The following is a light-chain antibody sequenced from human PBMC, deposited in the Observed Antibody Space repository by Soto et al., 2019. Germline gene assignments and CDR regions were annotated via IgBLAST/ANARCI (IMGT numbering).Light chain of an antibody. V-gene: IGKV3-15*01. Sequence: EIVMTQSPATLSVSPGERATLSCRASQSVSSNLAWYQQKPGQAPRLLIYGASTRATGIPARFRGSGSGTEFPRTISSLQSEDLAVYYCQHYNDWPPWTFGEGTKVEIK. CDR2: GAS. CDR1: QSVSSN. CDR3: QHYNDWPPWT. J-gene: IGKJ1*01.